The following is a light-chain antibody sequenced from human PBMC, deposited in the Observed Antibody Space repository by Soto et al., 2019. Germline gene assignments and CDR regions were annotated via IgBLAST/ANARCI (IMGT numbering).Light chain of an antibody. V-gene: IGKV3-15*01. CDR3: QQYNNWPPHT. CDR2: GAS. CDR1: QSVNKN. J-gene: IGKJ4*01. Sequence: EIVMTHSPVTLAVSPGEGATLSCRASQSVNKNLAWYQLKPGQAPRLLIYGASTMTTGISDRFSGSGSGTEFTLNIASLQSEDFAVYVCQQYNNWPPHTFGGGTKVEIK.